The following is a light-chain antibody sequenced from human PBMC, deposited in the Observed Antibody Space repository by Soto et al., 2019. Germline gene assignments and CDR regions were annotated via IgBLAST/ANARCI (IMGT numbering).Light chain of an antibody. CDR3: QQYNNWPRIT. V-gene: IGKV3-15*01. CDR2: SAS. J-gene: IGKJ3*01. CDR1: QSISSE. Sequence: EIVMTQSPATLSVSPGERATLSCRASQSISSELAWYQQKPGQPPRLLIYSASTRATGIPARFSGSGSGTEFTLTISSLQSEDFAVYYCQQYNNWPRITFGPGTKVDIK.